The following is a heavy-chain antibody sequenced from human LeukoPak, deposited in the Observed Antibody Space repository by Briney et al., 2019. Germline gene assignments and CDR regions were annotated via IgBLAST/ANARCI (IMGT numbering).Heavy chain of an antibody. CDR2: IYYSGST. J-gene: IGHJ4*02. Sequence: SETLSLTCTVSGGSISSSSYYWGWIRQPPGKGLEWIGSIYYSGSTYYNPSLKSRVTISVDTSKNQFSLKLSSVTAADTAVYYCARTKSKSTYYYDSRTFGVFDYWGQGTLVTVSS. D-gene: IGHD3-22*01. CDR1: GGSISSSSYY. CDR3: ARTKSKSTYYYDSRTFGVFDY. V-gene: IGHV4-39*07.